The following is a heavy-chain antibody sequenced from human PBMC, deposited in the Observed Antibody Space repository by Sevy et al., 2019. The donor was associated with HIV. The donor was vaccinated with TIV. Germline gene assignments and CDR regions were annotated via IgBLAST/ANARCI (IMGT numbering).Heavy chain of an antibody. D-gene: IGHD6-19*01. J-gene: IGHJ4*02. CDR1: GGSVNNYY. CDR2: IHDNGRT. CDR3: ARIPDISGWPFDI. Sequence: SETLFLICTVSGGSVNNYYWTWIRQSPGKGLEWIAYIHDNGRTKYNPSLKSRVSISVDMSKNQFSLKLTSVTAADTAVYYCARIPDISGWPFDIWGQGALVTVSS. V-gene: IGHV4-59*02.